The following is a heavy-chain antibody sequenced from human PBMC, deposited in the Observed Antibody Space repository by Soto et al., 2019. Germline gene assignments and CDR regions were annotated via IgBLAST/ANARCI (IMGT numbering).Heavy chain of an antibody. CDR3: ARDNRHRYCTNGVCYLDWYYGMDV. Sequence: EVQLVESGGGLVQPGGSLRLSCAASGFTFSSYEMNWVRQAPGKGLEWVSYISSSGSTIYYADSVKGRFTISRDNAKNSLYLQMNSLRAEDTAVYYCARDNRHRYCTNGVCYLDWYYGMDVWGQGTTVTVSS. D-gene: IGHD2-8*01. V-gene: IGHV3-48*03. CDR2: ISSSGSTI. CDR1: GFTFSSYE. J-gene: IGHJ6*02.